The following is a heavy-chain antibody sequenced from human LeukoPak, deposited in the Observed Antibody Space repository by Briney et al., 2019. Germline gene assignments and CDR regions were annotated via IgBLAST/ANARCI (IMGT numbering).Heavy chain of an antibody. V-gene: IGHV3-15*01. CDR1: GFTFSNAW. Sequence: GGSLRLSCAASGFTFSNAWMSWVRQAPGKGLEWVGLIKSKTDGGTTDYAAPVKGRFTISRDDSKNTLYLQMNSLKTEDTAVYYCSGCSGGSCDTIDYWGQGTLVTVSS. J-gene: IGHJ4*02. CDR2: IKSKTDGGTT. D-gene: IGHD2-15*01. CDR3: SGCSGGSCDTIDY.